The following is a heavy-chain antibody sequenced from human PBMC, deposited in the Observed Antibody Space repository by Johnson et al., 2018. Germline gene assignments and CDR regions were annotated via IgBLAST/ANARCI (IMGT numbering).Heavy chain of an antibody. CDR2: ISSGGST. J-gene: IGHJ3*02. CDR3: ARVGGDAFDI. CDR1: GFTVSSNY. Sequence: VQLVESGGGLIQPGGSLRLSCAASGFTVSSNYMSWVRQAPGKGLEWVSVISSGGSTYYADSVTGRFTISRDNSQNTLSLQMNSLRDEDTAVYYCARVGGDAFDIWGQGTMVTVSS. V-gene: IGHV3-53*01.